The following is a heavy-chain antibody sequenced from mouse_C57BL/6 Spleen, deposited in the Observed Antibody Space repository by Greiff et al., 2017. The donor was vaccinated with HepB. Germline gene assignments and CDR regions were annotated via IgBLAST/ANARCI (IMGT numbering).Heavy chain of an antibody. J-gene: IGHJ3*01. D-gene: IGHD2-1*01. CDR1: GFTFSSYA. CDR3: ARGIYYGNFAY. V-gene: IGHV5-4*03. Sequence: EVKLMESGGGLVKPGGSLKLSCAASGFTFSSYAMSWVRQTPEKRLEWVATISDGGSYTCYPEKVKGRFTISRENAKNNLYLQMSHLKSEDTAMYYCARGIYYGNFAYWGQGTLVTVSA. CDR2: ISDGGSYT.